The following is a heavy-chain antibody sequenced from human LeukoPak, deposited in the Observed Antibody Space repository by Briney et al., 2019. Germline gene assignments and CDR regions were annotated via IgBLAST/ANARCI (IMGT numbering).Heavy chain of an antibody. D-gene: IGHD5-24*01. V-gene: IGHV3-21*01. CDR1: GFTFSSYI. Sequence: GGSLRLSCAASGFTFSSYIMNWVRQAPGKGLEWVSSISGSNNYIYYADSVKGRFTISRDNAKNSLYLQMNSLRADDTAVYYCARDYTHGLDVWGQGTTVTVSS. CDR2: ISGSNNYI. CDR3: ARDYTHGLDV. J-gene: IGHJ6*02.